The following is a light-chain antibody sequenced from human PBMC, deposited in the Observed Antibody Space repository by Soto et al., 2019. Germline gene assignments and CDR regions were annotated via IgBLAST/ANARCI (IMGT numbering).Light chain of an antibody. Sequence: QSALTQPASMSGSPGQSITISCTGTSGDVGFYDFVSWYQQHPGKVPRLIIYGVTTRPSGVSHRFSGSKSGNTASLTISGLQVEDEAAYSCASYTGSSTYLFGGGTKLTVL. V-gene: IGLV2-14*03. CDR1: SGDVGFYDF. CDR2: GVT. J-gene: IGLJ3*02. CDR3: ASYTGSSTYL.